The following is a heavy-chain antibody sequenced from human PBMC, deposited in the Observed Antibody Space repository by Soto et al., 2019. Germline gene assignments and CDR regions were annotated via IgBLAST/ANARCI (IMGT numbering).Heavy chain of an antibody. Sequence: SETLSLTCAVYGGSFSGYYWSWIRQPPGKGLEWIGEINHSGSTNYNPSLKSRVTISVDTSKNQFSLKLSSVTAADTAVYYCARRMWLVGTDAFDIWGQGTMVTVSS. CDR3: ARRMWLVGTDAFDI. J-gene: IGHJ3*02. D-gene: IGHD6-19*01. CDR2: INHSGST. CDR1: GGSFSGYY. V-gene: IGHV4-34*01.